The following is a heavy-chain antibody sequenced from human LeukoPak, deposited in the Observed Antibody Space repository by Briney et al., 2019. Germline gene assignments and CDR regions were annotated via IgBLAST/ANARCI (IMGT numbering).Heavy chain of an antibody. J-gene: IGHJ6*03. CDR1: GGSISSGSYY. V-gene: IGHV4-61*02. D-gene: IGHD2-2*01. CDR2: IYTSGST. Sequence: SETLSLTCTVSGGSISSGSYYWSWIRQPAGKGLEWIGRIYTSGSTNYNPSLKSRVTISVDTSKNQFSLKLSSVTAADTAVYYCARLVVPAARYYYMDVWGKGTTVTVSS. CDR3: ARLVVPAARYYYMDV.